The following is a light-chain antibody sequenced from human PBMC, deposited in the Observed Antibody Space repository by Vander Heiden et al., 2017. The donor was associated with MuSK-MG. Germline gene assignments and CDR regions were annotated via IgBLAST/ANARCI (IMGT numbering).Light chain of an antibody. Sequence: DIQMTQSPSSLSASVGDRVTITCQASQDITNHLNWFQQKPGKSPKLLIYDASNLEKGVPSRFSGNGSGTDFTFTISSLQPEDLATYYWQQDHNLYTFGQGTKMEIK. V-gene: IGKV1-33*01. CDR3: QQDHNLYT. CDR1: QDITNH. CDR2: DAS. J-gene: IGKJ2*01.